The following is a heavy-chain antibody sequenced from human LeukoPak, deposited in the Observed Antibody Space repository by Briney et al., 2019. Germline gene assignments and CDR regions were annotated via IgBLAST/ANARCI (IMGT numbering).Heavy chain of an antibody. V-gene: IGHV4-30-4*01. Sequence: SQTLSLTCTVSGGSISSGNYYWSWIRQPPRKGLEWIGYIYYSGSTYYNVSLKSRVTISLDMSKNQFSLKLSSVSAADTAVYYCAREKSPPPGHYYGMDVWGQGTTVTVS. CDR3: AREKSPPPGHYYGMDV. J-gene: IGHJ6*02. CDR2: IYYSGST. CDR1: GGSISSGNYY.